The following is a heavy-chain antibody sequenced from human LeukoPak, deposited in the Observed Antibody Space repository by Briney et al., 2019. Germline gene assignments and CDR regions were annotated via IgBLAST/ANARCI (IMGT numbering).Heavy chain of an antibody. V-gene: IGHV3-23*01. CDR1: GFTFSSYA. CDR3: AEGLGWSYPYGMDV. J-gene: IGHJ6*02. Sequence: PGGSLRLSCAASGFTFSSYAMSWVRQAPGKGLEWVSAISGSGGSTYYADSVKGRFTISRDNSKNTLYLQMNSLRAEDTAVYYCAEGLGWSYPYGMDVWGQGTTVTVSS. CDR2: ISGSGGST. D-gene: IGHD3-10*01.